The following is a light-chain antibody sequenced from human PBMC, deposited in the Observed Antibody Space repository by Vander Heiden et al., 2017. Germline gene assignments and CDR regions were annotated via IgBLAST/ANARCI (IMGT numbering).Light chain of an antibody. CDR1: QSILYHSDNENY. CDR2: WAS. V-gene: IGKV4-1*01. Sequence: DIVMTQSPDSLSVSLGERATIKCKSSQSILYHSDNENYLAWYQQKPGQPPKLLIHWASAREPGVPDRFSGSGSGADFTLTISNLQAEDVAVYFWQQYYSVPLTFGGGTKVEIK. CDR3: QQYYSVPLT. J-gene: IGKJ4*01.